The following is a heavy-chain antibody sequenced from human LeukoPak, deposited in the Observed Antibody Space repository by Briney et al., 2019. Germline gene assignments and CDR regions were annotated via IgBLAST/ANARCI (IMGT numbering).Heavy chain of an antibody. V-gene: IGHV3-23*01. Sequence: GGSLRLSCAASGFTSSSYAMSWVRQAPGKGLEWVSAISGSGGSTYYADSVKGRFTISRDNSKNTLYLQMNSLRAEDTAVYYCAKDLGCLQLQGDYWGQGTLVTVSS. J-gene: IGHJ4*02. CDR1: GFTSSSYA. CDR2: ISGSGGST. D-gene: IGHD5-24*01. CDR3: AKDLGCLQLQGDY.